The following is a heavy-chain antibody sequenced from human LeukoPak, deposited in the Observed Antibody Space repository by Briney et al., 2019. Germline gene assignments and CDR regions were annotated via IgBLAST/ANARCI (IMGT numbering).Heavy chain of an antibody. CDR1: GFAVSSNH. D-gene: IGHD7-27*01. CDR2: IYSGGTI. J-gene: IGHJ4*02. CDR3: ARDGENHYYDY. V-gene: IGHV3-66*01. Sequence: GGSLRLSCAASGFAVSSNHMSWVRQAPGEGLEWVSVIYSGGTIYYADSVKGRFTISRDNSKNTVYLEMNSLRAEDTAVYYCARDGENHYYDYWGQGTLVTVST.